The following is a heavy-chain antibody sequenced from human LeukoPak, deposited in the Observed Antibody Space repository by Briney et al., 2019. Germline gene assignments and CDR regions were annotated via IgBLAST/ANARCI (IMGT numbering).Heavy chain of an antibody. CDR2: IYSGGST. CDR3: ARAHIDYYDSSGYYYGFDY. J-gene: IGHJ4*02. V-gene: IGHV3-53*01. D-gene: IGHD3-22*01. Sequence: GGSLRLSCAASGFTVSSNYMSWVRQAPGKGLEWVSVIYSGGSTYYADSVKGRFTISRDNSKNTLYLQMNGLRAEDTAVYYCARAHIDYYDSSGYYYGFDYWGQGTLVTVSS. CDR1: GFTVSSNY.